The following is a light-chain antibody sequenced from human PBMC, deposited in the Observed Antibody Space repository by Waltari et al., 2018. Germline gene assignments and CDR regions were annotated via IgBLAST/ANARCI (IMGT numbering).Light chain of an antibody. CDR3: SSYTLSDNLV. V-gene: IGLV2-8*01. J-gene: IGLJ3*02. CDR2: EVS. CDR1: GRDVVVCTY. Sequence: SPMPQPPSAAGPPGQPSYTPSTGTGRDVVVCTYFTWYQHHPGKAPKVMIYEVSKRPSGVPDRFSGAKSGNTASLTISGLQAEDEADYYCSSYTLSDNLVFGGGTKLTVL.